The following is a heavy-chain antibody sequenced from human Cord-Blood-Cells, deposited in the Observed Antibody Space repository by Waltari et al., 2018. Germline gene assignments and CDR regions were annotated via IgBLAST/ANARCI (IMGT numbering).Heavy chain of an antibody. CDR3: AREPDNWNYVDY. V-gene: IGHV5-51*01. CDR1: GYSFTSYW. J-gene: IGHJ4*02. CDR2: IYPADSDT. Sequence: EVQLVQSGAEVKKPGESLKISCKGSGYSFTSYWIGWVRQMPGKGLDWMWIIYPADSDTRYSPSFQCQVTISADKSISTAYLQGSSLKASDTAMYYCAREPDNWNYVDYWGQGTLVTVSS. D-gene: IGHD1-20*01.